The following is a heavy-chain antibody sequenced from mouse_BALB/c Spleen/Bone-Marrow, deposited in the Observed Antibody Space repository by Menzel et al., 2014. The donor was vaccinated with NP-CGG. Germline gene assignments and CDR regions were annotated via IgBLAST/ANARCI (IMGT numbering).Heavy chain of an antibody. D-gene: IGHD1-2*01. CDR1: GFDFSRYW. V-gene: IGHV4-1*02. J-gene: IGHJ3*01. CDR3: VRLGYYGSFAY. Sequence: EVKLVESGGGLVQPGGSLKLPCAASGFDFSRYWMSWVRQAPGKGLEWIGEINPDSNTINYTPSLKDKFIISRDNAKNTLYLQMSKVRSEDTALYYCVRLGYYGSFAYWGQGTPVTVSA. CDR2: INPDSNTI.